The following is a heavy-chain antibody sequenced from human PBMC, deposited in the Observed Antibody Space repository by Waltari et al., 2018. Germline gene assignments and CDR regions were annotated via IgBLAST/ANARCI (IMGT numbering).Heavy chain of an antibody. D-gene: IGHD4-4*01. CDR1: GYSISSGYY. CDR2: IYHSGST. CDR3: ARDHGFVDYSNYGVWFDP. Sequence: QVQLQESGPGLVKPSETLSLTCAVSGYSISSGYYWGWIRQPPGKGLEWIGSIYHSGSTYSTPALKGRVTIAVDTSKNQFSLKLGSVTASDTAVYYCARDHGFVDYSNYGVWFDPWGQGTLVTVSS. V-gene: IGHV4-38-2*02. J-gene: IGHJ5*02.